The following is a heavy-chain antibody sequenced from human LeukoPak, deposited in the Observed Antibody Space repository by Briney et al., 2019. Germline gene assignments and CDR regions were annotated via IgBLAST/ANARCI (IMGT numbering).Heavy chain of an antibody. CDR3: ARSHYYGSGSPFDY. V-gene: IGHV4-34*01. CDR2: INHSGST. D-gene: IGHD3-10*01. Sequence: PSETLSLTYAVYGGSFSGYYWSWIRQPPGKGLEWIGEINHSGSTNYNPSLKSRVTISVDTSKNQFSLKLSSVTAADTAVYYCARSHYYGSGSPFDYWGQGTLVTVSS. CDR1: GGSFSGYY. J-gene: IGHJ4*02.